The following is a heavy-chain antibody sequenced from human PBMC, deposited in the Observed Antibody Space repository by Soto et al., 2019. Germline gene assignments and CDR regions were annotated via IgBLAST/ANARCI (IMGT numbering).Heavy chain of an antibody. Sequence: ASVKVSCKASGYTFTSYDINWVRQATGQGLEWMGWMNPNSGNTGYAQKFQGRVTMTRNTSISTAYMELSSLRSEDTAVYYCARDRTGSDAFDIWGQGTMVTVSS. CDR3: ARDRTGSDAFDI. CDR2: MNPNSGNT. V-gene: IGHV1-8*01. CDR1: GYTFTSYD. J-gene: IGHJ3*02. D-gene: IGHD3-9*01.